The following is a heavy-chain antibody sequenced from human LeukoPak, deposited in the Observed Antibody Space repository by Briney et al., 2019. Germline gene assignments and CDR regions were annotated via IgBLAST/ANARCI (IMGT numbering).Heavy chain of an antibody. CDR1: GYSFTSYW. Sequence: PGESLKISCKGSGYSFTSYWIAWVRQMPGKGLEWMGIIYPGDSDTRYSQSFRGQVTISADKSISTAYLQWSSLKASDTAMYYCARPRSSGSYYGDAFNIWAKGKRVTVS. CDR3: ARPRSSGSYYGDAFNI. D-gene: IGHD3-10*01. CDR2: IYPGDSDT. V-gene: IGHV5-51*01. J-gene: IGHJ3*02.